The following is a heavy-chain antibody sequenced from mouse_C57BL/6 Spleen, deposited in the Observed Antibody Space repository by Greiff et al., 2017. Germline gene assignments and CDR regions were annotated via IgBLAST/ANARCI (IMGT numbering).Heavy chain of an antibody. CDR3: TRDHDYDYAMDY. D-gene: IGHD2-4*01. Sequence: EVKLVESGEGLVKPGGSLKLSCAASGFTFSSYAMSWVRQTPEKRLAWVASISSGGDYIYYADTVKGRFTISRDNARNTLYLQMSSLKSEDTAMYYCTRDHDYDYAMDYWGQGTSVTVSS. CDR2: ISSGGDYI. J-gene: IGHJ4*01. CDR1: GFTFSSYA. V-gene: IGHV5-9-1*02.